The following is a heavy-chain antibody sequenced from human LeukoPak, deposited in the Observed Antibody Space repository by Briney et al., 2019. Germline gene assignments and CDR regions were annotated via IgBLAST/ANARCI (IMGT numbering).Heavy chain of an antibody. CDR2: ISTGNGDT. CDR1: GYTFTTYA. CDR3: ARDIQGWSLDF. V-gene: IGHV1-3*04. D-gene: IGHD2-15*01. Sequence: GASVKVSCKASGYTFTTYAIDWVRQAPGQRLEWLAWISTGNGDTIYAQKFQGRVTITRDTSASTTYLELSSLRFEDTAVYYCARDIQGWSLDFWGQGTLVTVSS. J-gene: IGHJ4*02.